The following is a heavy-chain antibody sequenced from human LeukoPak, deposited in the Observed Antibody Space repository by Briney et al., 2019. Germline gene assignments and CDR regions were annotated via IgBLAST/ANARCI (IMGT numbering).Heavy chain of an antibody. CDR2: ISYDGSNK. Sequence: GGSLRLSCAASGFTFSSYGMHWVRQAPGKGLEWVAVISYDGSNKYYADSVKGRFTISGDNSKNTLYLQMNSLRTEDTAVYYCANSLDYYDSSGYGVYWGQGTLVTVSS. V-gene: IGHV3-30*18. J-gene: IGHJ4*02. CDR3: ANSLDYYDSSGYGVY. CDR1: GFTFSSYG. D-gene: IGHD3-22*01.